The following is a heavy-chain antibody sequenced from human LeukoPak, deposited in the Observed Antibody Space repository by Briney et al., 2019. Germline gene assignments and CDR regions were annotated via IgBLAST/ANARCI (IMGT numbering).Heavy chain of an antibody. J-gene: IGHJ4*02. CDR2: IIPIFGTA. CDR1: GYTFTSYG. V-gene: IGHV1-69*13. CDR3: ARERNGGSYLRGVHPNFDY. D-gene: IGHD1-26*01. Sequence: ASVKVSCKASGYTFTSYGISWVRQAPGQGLEWMGGIIPIFGTANYAQKFQGRVTITADESTSTAYMELSSLRSEDTAVYYCARERNGGSYLRGVHPNFDYWGQGTLVTVSS.